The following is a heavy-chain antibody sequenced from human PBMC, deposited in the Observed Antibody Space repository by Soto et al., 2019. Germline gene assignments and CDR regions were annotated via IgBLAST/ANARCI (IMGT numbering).Heavy chain of an antibody. CDR1: GITFSNAW. CDR3: TTATGLYSGSYWLLDY. D-gene: IGHD1-26*01. V-gene: IGHV3-15*07. CDR2: IKSKSGGGTT. J-gene: IGHJ4*02. Sequence: GGSLRLSCAASGITFSNAWMNWVRQAPGKGLEWVGRIKSKSGGGTTDYAAPVRGRFTISRDDSKNTLYLQMNGLKTEDTAVYYCTTATGLYSGSYWLLDYWGQGTLVTVSS.